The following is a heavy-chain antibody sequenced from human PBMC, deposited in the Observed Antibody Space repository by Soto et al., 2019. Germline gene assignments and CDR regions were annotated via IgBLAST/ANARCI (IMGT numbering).Heavy chain of an antibody. V-gene: IGHV3-49*03. CDR1: GFTFDDYA. J-gene: IGHJ4*02. Sequence: GGSLRLSCTASGFTFDDYALNWFRQAPGKGLEWVAIIRSKDYGEAKDYAASVKGRFTISRDDSKNIAYLQMNSLKTEDTAVYYCTRGRVSLDYWGQGALVTVSS. CDR3: TRGRVSLDY. CDR2: IRSKDYGEAK.